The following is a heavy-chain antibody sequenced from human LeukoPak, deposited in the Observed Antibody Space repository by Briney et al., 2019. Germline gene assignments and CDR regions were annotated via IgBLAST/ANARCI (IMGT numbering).Heavy chain of an antibody. J-gene: IGHJ6*03. V-gene: IGHV4-4*02. Sequence: SETLSLTCAVSGGYISSSNWWSWVRQPPGKGLDWIGEIYHSGSTNYNPSLKSRVTISVDKSKNQFSLKLSSVTAADTAVYYCARAVTMRSYYYYYYMDVWGKGTTVTVSS. D-gene: IGHD4-11*01. CDR2: IYHSGST. CDR1: GGYISSSNW. CDR3: ARAVTMRSYYYYYYMDV.